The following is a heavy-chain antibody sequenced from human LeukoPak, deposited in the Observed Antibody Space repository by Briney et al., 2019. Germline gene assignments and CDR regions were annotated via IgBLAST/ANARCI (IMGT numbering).Heavy chain of an antibody. CDR2: ISGSGGST. J-gene: IGHJ4*02. V-gene: IGHV3-23*01. CDR3: AKDPMVVTQFDY. D-gene: IGHD4-23*01. Sequence: GGSLRLSCAASGFTFSSYAMSWVRQAPGMGLKWVSAISGSGGSTYYADSVKGRFTISRDNSKNTLYLQMNSLRAEDTAVYYCAKDPMVVTQFDYWGQGALVTVSS. CDR1: GFTFSSYA.